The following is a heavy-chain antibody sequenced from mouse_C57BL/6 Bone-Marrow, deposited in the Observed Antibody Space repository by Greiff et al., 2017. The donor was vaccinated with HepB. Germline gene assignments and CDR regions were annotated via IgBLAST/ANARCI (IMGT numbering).Heavy chain of an antibody. Sequence: EVKLMESGGGLVQPGGSRKLSCAASGFTFSHFGMHWVRQAPEKGLEWVAFISNGGNTLYYADTLKGRFTISKDNPRNTLFLQMTSLRSEDTAIYYCGRGDYWGQGTTLTVSS. CDR2: ISNGGNTL. V-gene: IGHV5-17*02. CDR1: GFTFSHFG. J-gene: IGHJ2*01. CDR3: GRGDY.